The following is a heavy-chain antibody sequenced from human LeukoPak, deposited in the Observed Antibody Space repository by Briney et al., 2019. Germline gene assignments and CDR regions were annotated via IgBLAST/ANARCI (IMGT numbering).Heavy chain of an antibody. CDR1: GLTVSDYF. CDR2: ISSRSPNT. V-gene: IGHV3-11*03. D-gene: IGHD3-10*01. Sequence: GGSLRLSCAASGLTVSDYFMNWIRQPPGKGLEWLSHISSRSPNTNYADSVKGRFTISRDNAMNTLHLQMSSLRDEDTAVYYCATADGSGSYLEAFDVWGQGTLVTVSS. CDR3: ATADGSGSYLEAFDV. J-gene: IGHJ3*01.